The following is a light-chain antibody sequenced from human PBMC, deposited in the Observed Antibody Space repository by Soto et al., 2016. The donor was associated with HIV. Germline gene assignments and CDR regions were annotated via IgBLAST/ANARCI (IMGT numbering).Light chain of an antibody. CDR3: QVWDTSSDVV. V-gene: IGLV3-21*02. CDR1: ALPKQY. CDR2: DDS. Sequence: SYELTQPPSVSVSPGQTARITCSGDALPKQYVYWYQQKPGQAPVLVVYDDSDRPSGIPDRFSGSNSGNTATLTISRVEAGSEADYYCQVWDTSSDVVFGGGTKLTVL. J-gene: IGLJ2*01.